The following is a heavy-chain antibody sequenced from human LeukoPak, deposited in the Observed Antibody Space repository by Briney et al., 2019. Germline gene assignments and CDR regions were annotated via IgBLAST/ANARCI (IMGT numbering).Heavy chain of an antibody. CDR1: GFIFSSYS. D-gene: IGHD1-26*01. V-gene: IGHV3-21*01. CDR2: ISSSTSYI. CDR3: ARDLSRSYPWYSDY. J-gene: IGHJ4*02. Sequence: GGSLRLSCAASGFIFSSYSMNWVRQAPGKGLEWVSSISSSTSYIYYADSVKGRFTISRDNGKNSMYLQMNSLRAEDTAVYYCARDLSRSYPWYSDYWGQGALVTVSS.